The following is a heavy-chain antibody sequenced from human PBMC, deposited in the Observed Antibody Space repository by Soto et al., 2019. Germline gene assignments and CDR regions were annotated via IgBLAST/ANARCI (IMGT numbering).Heavy chain of an antibody. CDR2: INQGGSEK. Sequence: GGSLRLSCAASGFTFSSSWMTWVRQAPGKGLEWVANINQGGSEKYYVDSMKGRFTVSRDNAKNSLFLQMNSLRAEDTAVYYCARPHGDYSKLLDVWGKGTTVIVSS. CDR3: ARPHGDYSKLLDV. V-gene: IGHV3-7*01. D-gene: IGHD4-17*01. CDR1: GFTFSSSW. J-gene: IGHJ6*04.